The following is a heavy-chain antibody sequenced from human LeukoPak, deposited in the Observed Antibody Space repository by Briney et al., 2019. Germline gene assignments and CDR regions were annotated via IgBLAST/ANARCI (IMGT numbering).Heavy chain of an antibody. CDR3: ARGGGSYY. Sequence: GGSLRLSCAASGFTFSNYWMSWVRQAPGKGLEWVANIKTDGTEKYYVDSVKGRFTISRDNAKNSLYLHMNSLRAEDTAVYCCARGGGSYYLGQGTLVTVSS. J-gene: IGHJ4*02. CDR2: IKTDGTEK. CDR1: GFTFSNYW. D-gene: IGHD1-26*01. V-gene: IGHV3-7*01.